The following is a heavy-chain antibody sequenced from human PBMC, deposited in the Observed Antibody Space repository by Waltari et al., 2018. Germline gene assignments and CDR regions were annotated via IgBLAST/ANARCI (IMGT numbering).Heavy chain of an antibody. CDR3: ARDCYYGSGSYYTRSYGMDI. CDR1: GGTFSSYA. J-gene: IGHJ6*02. CDR2: IIPIFGTA. D-gene: IGHD3-10*01. Sequence: QVQLVQSGAEVKKPGSSVKVSCKASGGTFSSYAISWVRQAPGQGLEWMGGIIPIFGTANYAQKFQGRVTSTADESTSTAYMELSSLRSEDTAVYYCARDCYYGSGSYYTRSYGMDIWGQGTTVTVSS. V-gene: IGHV1-69*13.